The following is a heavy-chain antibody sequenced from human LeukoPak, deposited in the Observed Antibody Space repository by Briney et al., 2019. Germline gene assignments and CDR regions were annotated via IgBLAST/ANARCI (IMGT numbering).Heavy chain of an antibody. D-gene: IGHD1-26*01. CDR3: AFEIGRSQGAFDI. Sequence: GGSLRLSCAASGFTFSKYAMHWVRQTPGKGLEWVAAIWNDGSDENYADSVKGRFTISSDNFKNTLYLQMNSLRAEDTAVYYCAFEIGRSQGAFDIWGQGTMITVSS. V-gene: IGHV3-33*01. CDR2: IWNDGSDE. CDR1: GFTFSKYA. J-gene: IGHJ3*02.